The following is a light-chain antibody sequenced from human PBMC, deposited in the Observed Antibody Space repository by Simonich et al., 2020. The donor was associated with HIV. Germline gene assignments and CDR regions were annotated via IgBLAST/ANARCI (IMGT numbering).Light chain of an antibody. CDR2: GAS. Sequence: ERVMTQSPATLSVSPGERATLSCRASQSVSSNLAWYQQTPGQAPRLLIYGASTRATGIPARFSGSGSGTEFTLTISSMQSEDFADYYCQQYNNWPITFGQGTRLEIK. CDR1: QSVSSN. V-gene: IGKV3-15*01. J-gene: IGKJ5*01. CDR3: QQYNNWPIT.